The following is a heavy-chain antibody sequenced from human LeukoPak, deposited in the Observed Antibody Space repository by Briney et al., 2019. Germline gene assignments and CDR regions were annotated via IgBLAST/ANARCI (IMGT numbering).Heavy chain of an antibody. CDR2: ISSSSSYI. Sequence: GGSLRLSCAASGFTFSSYSMNWVRQAPGKGLEWVSSISSSSSYIHYADSVKGRFTISRDNAKNSLYLQMNSLRVEDTAVYYCARDRGFSTFDYWGQGTLVTVSS. CDR1: GFTFSSYS. CDR3: ARDRGFSTFDY. J-gene: IGHJ4*02. V-gene: IGHV3-21*01. D-gene: IGHD3-22*01.